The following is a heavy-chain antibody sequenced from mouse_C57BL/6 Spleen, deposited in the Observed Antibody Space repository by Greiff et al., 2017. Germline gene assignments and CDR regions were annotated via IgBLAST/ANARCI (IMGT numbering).Heavy chain of an antibody. CDR3: ARDAGGYYDD. CDR2: SRNKANDYTT. J-gene: IGHJ2*01. Sequence: EVQGVESGGGLVQSGRSLRLSCATSGFTFSDFYMEWVRQAPGKGLEWIAASRNKANDYTTEYSASVKGRFIVSRDTSQSILYLQMNALRAEDTAIYYCARDAGGYYDDWGQGTTLTVSS. V-gene: IGHV7-1*01. CDR1: GFTFSDFY. D-gene: IGHD1-1*02.